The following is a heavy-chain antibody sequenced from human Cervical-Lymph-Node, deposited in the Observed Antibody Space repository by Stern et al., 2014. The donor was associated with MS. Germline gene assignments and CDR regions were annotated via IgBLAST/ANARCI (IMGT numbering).Heavy chain of an antibody. J-gene: IGHJ4*02. CDR3: AREHTAMGFGY. V-gene: IGHV1-46*01. D-gene: IGHD5-18*01. CDR2: INRSGGST. Sequence: VQLVESGAEVKKPGASVKVSCKASGYTFTTYYIHWVRQAPGHGLEWMGIINRSGGSTSYAQKCQGRVTLTRDTSTSTVYMELNSLRSDDTAVYYCAREHTAMGFGYWGQGTLVTVSS. CDR1: GYTFTTYY.